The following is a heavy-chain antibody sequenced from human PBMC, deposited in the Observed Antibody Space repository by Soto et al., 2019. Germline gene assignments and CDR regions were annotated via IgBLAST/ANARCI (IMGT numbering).Heavy chain of an antibody. D-gene: IGHD4-17*01. CDR3: ARGSYGDPTIDY. J-gene: IGHJ4*02. Sequence: PGGSLRLSCAASGFTFSSYSMNWVRQAPGKGLEWVSSISSSSSYIYYADSVKGRFTISRDNAKNSLYLQMNSLRAEDTAVYYCARGSYGDPTIDYWGQGTLVTVLL. CDR1: GFTFSSYS. V-gene: IGHV3-21*01. CDR2: ISSSSSYI.